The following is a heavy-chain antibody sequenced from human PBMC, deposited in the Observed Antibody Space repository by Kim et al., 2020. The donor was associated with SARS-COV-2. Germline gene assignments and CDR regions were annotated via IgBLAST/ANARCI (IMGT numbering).Heavy chain of an antibody. CDR1: GGSISSSNW. D-gene: IGHD3-3*01. CDR3: ATHTRSGYYAKGY. J-gene: IGHJ4*02. CDR2: IYHSGST. V-gene: IGHV4-4*02. Sequence: SETLSLTCAVSGGSISSSNWWSWVRQPPGKGLEWIGEIYHSGSTNYNPSLKSRVTISVDKSKNQFSLKLSSVTAADTAVYYCATHTRSGYYAKGYWGQGTLVTVSS.